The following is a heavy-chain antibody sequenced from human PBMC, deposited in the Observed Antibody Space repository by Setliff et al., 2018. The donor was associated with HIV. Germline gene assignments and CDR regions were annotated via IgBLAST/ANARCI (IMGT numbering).Heavy chain of an antibody. CDR2: INNDGSIT. V-gene: IGHV3-74*01. D-gene: IGHD2-15*01. CDR1: GFTLIDHW. J-gene: IGHJ4*02. Sequence: GGSLRLSCAASGFTLIDHWMHWVRQVPGKGLVWVSRINNDGSITNYADFVKGRFTMSRDSAKNTLYLQMNSLRVEDTAVYYCATSPSFYWSSEDHWGQGTLVTVSS. CDR3: ATSPSFYWSSEDH.